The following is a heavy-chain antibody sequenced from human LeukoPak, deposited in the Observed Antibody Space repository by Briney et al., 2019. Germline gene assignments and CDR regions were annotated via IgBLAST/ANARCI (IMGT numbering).Heavy chain of an antibody. Sequence: SETLSLTCTVSGGSISSYYWSWIRQPPGKGLEWIGYIYYSGSTNYNPSLKSRVTISVDTSKNQFSLKLSSVTAADTAVYYCARQHGSGSREEYYFDYWGQGTLVTVSS. J-gene: IGHJ4*02. D-gene: IGHD3-10*01. CDR1: GGSISSYY. CDR3: ARQHGSGSREEYYFDY. V-gene: IGHV4-59*01. CDR2: IYYSGST.